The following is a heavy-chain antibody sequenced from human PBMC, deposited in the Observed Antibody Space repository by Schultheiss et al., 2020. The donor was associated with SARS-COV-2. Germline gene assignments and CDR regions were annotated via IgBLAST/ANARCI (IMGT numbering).Heavy chain of an antibody. J-gene: IGHJ4*02. CDR1: GFTFSSYW. V-gene: IGHV3-23*01. CDR3: ARGELGYFDY. CDR2: ISGSGGST. D-gene: IGHD7-27*01. Sequence: GESLRLSCAASGFTFSSYWMSWVRQAPGKGLEWVSAISGSGGSTYYADSVKGRFTISRDNSKNTLYLQMNSLRAEDTAVYYCARGELGYFDYWGQGTLVTVSS.